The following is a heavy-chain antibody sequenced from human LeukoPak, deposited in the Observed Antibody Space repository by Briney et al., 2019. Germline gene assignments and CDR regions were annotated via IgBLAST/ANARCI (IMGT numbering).Heavy chain of an antibody. CDR2: ISYDGSNK. D-gene: IGHD6-19*01. CDR3: ARDRDSSGWYDY. CDR1: GFTFSSYA. V-gene: IGHV3-30-3*01. J-gene: IGHJ4*02. Sequence: PGGSLRLCCAASGFTFSSYAMHWVRQATGKGLEWVAVISYDGSNKYYADSVKGRFTISRDNSKNTLYLQMNSLRAEDTAVYYCARDRDSSGWYDYWGQGTLVTVSS.